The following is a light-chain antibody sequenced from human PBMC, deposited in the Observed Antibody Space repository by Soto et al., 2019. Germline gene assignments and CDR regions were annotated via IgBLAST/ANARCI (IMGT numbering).Light chain of an antibody. J-gene: IGKJ1*01. CDR3: QQYNEWPPWT. CDR2: GAS. CDR1: QSVSSSY. V-gene: IGKV3-20*01. Sequence: EIVLTQSPGTLSLSPGERATLSCRASQSVSSSYLAWYQQKPGQAPRLLIYGASSRATGIPDRFSGSGSGTEFTLTISSLQSEDFAVYYCQQYNEWPPWTLGQGTKVEIK.